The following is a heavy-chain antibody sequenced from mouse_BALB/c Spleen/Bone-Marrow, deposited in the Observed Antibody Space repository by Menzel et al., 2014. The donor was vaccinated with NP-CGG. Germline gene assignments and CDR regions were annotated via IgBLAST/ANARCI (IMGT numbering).Heavy chain of an antibody. CDR2: IGSGGGST. V-gene: IGHV5-12-1*01. CDR1: GFAFXSYD. D-gene: IGHD1-1*01. CDR3: AREVLRDYFDY. J-gene: IGHJ2*01. Sequence: EVQLQQSGGGLVKPGGSLKPSCAASGFAFXSYDMSWVRQTPEKRLEWVAYIGSGGGSTYYPDTVKGRFTISRDNAKNTLYLQMSSLKSEDTAMYYCAREVLRDYFDYWGQGTTLTVSS.